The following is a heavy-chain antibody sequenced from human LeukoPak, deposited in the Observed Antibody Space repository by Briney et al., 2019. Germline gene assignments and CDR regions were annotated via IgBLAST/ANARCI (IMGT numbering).Heavy chain of an antibody. J-gene: IGHJ2*01. D-gene: IGHD3-10*01. V-gene: IGHV4-59*08. CDR3: ARQRSYNWYFDL. CDR2: NSGST. CDR1: GDSIGSYF. Sequence: ASETLSLTCTVSGDSIGSYFWSWIRQPPGKGLEWIGYNSGSTNYSPSLKSRVTILLDRSKNQFSLKLSSVTAADTAVYYCARQRSYNWYFDLWGRGTLVTVSS.